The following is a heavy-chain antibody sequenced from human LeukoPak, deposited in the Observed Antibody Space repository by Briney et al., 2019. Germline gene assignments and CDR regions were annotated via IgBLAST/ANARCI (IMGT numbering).Heavy chain of an antibody. D-gene: IGHD2-2*03. CDR1: GFTFSSYS. V-gene: IGHV3-21*01. Sequence: GGSLRLSCAASGFTFSSYSMNWVRRAPGKGLEWVSSISSSSSYIYYADSVKGRFTISRDNAKNSLYLQMNSLRAEDTAVYYCATVTGYCSSTSCSYPFDIWGQGTMVTVSS. CDR2: ISSSSSYI. J-gene: IGHJ3*02. CDR3: ATVTGYCSSTSCSYPFDI.